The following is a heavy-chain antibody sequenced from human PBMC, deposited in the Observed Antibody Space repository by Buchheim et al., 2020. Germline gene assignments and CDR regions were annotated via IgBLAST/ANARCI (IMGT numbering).Heavy chain of an antibody. CDR3: AKEMYYYDSSGYSVVDY. D-gene: IGHD3-22*01. V-gene: IGHV3-30*18. CDR2: ISYDGSNN. J-gene: IGHJ4*02. Sequence: QVQLVESGGGVVQPGRSLRLSCAASGFTFSSYGMHWVRQAPGKGLEWVAVISYDGSNNYYADSVKGRFTISRDNSKKTLDLQMNSLRAEDTAVYYCAKEMYYYDSSGYSVVDYWGQGTL. CDR1: GFTFSSYG.